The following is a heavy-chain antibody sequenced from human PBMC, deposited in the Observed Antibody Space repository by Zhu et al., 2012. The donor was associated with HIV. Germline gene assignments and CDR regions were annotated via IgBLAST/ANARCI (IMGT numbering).Heavy chain of an antibody. J-gene: IGHJ5*02. Sequence: QVQLQQWGAGLLKPSETLSLTCAVYGGSFSGYYWSWIRQPPGKGLQWIGEINHSGSTNYNPSLKSRVTISVDTSKNQFSLKLSSVTAADTAVYYCARHYYYGSGSWPRWFDPWGQGNPGHRLL. CDR1: GGSFSGYY. V-gene: IGHV4-34*01. CDR2: INHSGST. CDR3: ARHYYYGSGSWPRWFDP. D-gene: IGHD3-10*01.